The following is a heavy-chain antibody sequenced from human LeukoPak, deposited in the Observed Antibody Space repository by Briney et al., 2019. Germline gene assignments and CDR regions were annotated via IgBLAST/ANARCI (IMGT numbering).Heavy chain of an antibody. V-gene: IGHV1-3*03. CDR3: ARESWSGTTFDSFHFDY. J-gene: IGHJ4*02. Sequence: ASVKVSCKASGYTFASYAMHWVRQAPGQRLEWVGWINAGNGNTKYSQEFQGRVTITRDTSASTAYMELSSLRSEDMAVYYCARESWSGTTFDSFHFDYWGQGTPVTVSS. CDR2: INAGNGNT. D-gene: IGHD1-1*01. CDR1: GYTFASYA.